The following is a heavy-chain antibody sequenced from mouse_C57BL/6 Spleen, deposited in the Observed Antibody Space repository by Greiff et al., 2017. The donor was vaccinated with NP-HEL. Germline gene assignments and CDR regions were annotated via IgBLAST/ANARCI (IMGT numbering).Heavy chain of an antibody. D-gene: IGHD1-1*01. Sequence: QVQLQQPGAELVKPGASVKVSCKASGYPFTSYWMHWVKQRPGHGLEWIGRIHPSDSDTNYNQKFKGKATLTVDKASSTAYMQLSSLTSDDSSVYYCAILDDGSPYYLDYWGQGTTLTVSS. CDR3: AILDDGSPYYLDY. V-gene: IGHV1-74*01. CDR1: GYPFTSYW. J-gene: IGHJ2*01. CDR2: IHPSDSDT.